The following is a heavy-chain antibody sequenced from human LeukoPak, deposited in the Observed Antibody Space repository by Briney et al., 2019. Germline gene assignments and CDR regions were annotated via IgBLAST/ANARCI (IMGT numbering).Heavy chain of an antibody. CDR2: IYDRGST. Sequence: SETLSLTCTVTGASISSHYWCWIRQTPGTGLEWIGDIYDRGSTTYNPSLKSRVSISVDTSRNQFSLNLRFVTAADTAVYYCAKIEVGRFDPWGQGTLVTVSS. V-gene: IGHV4-59*11. J-gene: IGHJ5*02. CDR1: GASISSHY. D-gene: IGHD1-26*01. CDR3: AKIEVGRFDP.